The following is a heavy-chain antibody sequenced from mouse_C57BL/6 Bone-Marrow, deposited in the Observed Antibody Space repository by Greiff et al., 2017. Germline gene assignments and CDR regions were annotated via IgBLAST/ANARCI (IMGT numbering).Heavy chain of an antibody. CDR2: IYPGSGST. D-gene: IGHD1-1*01. V-gene: IGHV1-55*01. CDR1: GYTFTSYW. CDR3: ARRDYYGSSYVGYYFDY. Sequence: QVQLQQPGAELVKPGASVKMSCKASGYTFTSYWITWVKQRPGQGLEWIGDIYPGSGSTNYNEKFKSKATLTVDTSSRTAYMQLSSLTSEDSAVYCYARRDYYGSSYVGYYFDYWGQGTTLTVTA. J-gene: IGHJ2*01.